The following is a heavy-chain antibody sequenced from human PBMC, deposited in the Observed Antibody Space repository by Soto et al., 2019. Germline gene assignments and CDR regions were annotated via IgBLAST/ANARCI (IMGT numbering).Heavy chain of an antibody. CDR1: GYTFTSYG. V-gene: IGHV1-18*01. CDR2: ISAYNGNT. D-gene: IGHD3-3*01. J-gene: IGHJ4*02. CDR3: ARALGKYYDFWSGYSTQFAY. Sequence: QVQLVQSGAEVKKPGASVKVSCKASGYTFTSYGISWVRQAPGQGLEWMGWISAYNGNTNYAPKLQGRVTMTTDTSTSTAYMELRSLRSDDTAVYYCARALGKYYDFWSGYSTQFAYWGQGTLVTVSS.